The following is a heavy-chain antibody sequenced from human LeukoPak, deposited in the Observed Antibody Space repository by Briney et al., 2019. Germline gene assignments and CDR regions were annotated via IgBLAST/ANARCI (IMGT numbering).Heavy chain of an antibody. V-gene: IGHV3-30*18. J-gene: IGHJ4*02. D-gene: IGHD1-26*01. CDR3: AKDGSGSYFDY. CDR1: GFTFSSYG. CDR2: ISYDGSNK. Sequence: GALRLSCAASGFTFSSYGMHWVRQAPGKGLEWVAVISYDGSNKYYADSVKGRFTISRDNSKNTLYLQMNSLRAEDMAVYYCAKDGSGSYFDYWGQGTLVTVSS.